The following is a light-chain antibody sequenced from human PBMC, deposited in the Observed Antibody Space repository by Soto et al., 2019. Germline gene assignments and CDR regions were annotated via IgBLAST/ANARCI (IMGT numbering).Light chain of an antibody. V-gene: IGLV3-1*01. Sequence: SYELTQPPSVSVSPGQTASITCSGDKLGDKYACWYQQKPGQSPVPIIYQDSKRPSGIPERFSGSNSGNTATLTISGTQAMDEADYYCQAWDSSHVVFGGGTKLTVL. CDR3: QAWDSSHVV. CDR2: QDS. J-gene: IGLJ2*01. CDR1: KLGDKY.